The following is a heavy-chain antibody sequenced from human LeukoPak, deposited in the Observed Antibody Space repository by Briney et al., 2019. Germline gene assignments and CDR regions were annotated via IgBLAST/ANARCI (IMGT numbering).Heavy chain of an antibody. CDR3: ARAVGATIDY. V-gene: IGHV1-46*01. CDR2: INPSGGST. D-gene: IGHD1-26*01. Sequence: APVKVSCKASGGTFSSYAISWVRQAPGQGLEWMGIINPSGGSTSYAQKFQGRVTMTRDTSTSTVYMELSSLRSEDTAVYYCARAVGATIDYWGQGTLVTVSS. CDR1: GGTFSSYA. J-gene: IGHJ4*02.